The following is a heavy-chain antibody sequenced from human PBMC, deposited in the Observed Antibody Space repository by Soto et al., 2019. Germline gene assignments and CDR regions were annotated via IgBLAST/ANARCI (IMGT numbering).Heavy chain of an antibody. CDR1: GGSFSGYY. J-gene: IGHJ4*02. CDR3: ARVAARGAY. D-gene: IGHD6-6*01. CDR2: INHSGST. Sequence: SETLSLTCAVYGGSFSGYYWSWIRQPPGKGLEWIGEINHSGSTNYNPSLKSRVTISVDTSKNQFSLKLSSVTAADTAVYYCARVAARGAYWGQGTLVTVSS. V-gene: IGHV4-34*01.